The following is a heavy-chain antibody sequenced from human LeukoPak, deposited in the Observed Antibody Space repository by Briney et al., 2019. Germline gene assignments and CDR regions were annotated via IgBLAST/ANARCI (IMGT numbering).Heavy chain of an antibody. CDR2: ISGSGGST. D-gene: IGHD3-22*01. CDR3: ANYLTDYYDSSGYYTLGYFDY. V-gene: IGHV3-23*01. Sequence: GGSLRLSCAASGFTFSSYAMSWVRQAPGKGLEWVSAISGSGGSTYYADSVKGRFTISRDNSKNTLYLQMNSLRAEDTAVYYCANYLTDYYDSSGYYTLGYFDYWGQGTLVTVSS. CDR1: GFTFSSYA. J-gene: IGHJ4*02.